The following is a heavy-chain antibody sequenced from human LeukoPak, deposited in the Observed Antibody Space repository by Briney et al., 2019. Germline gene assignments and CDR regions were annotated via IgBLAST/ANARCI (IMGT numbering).Heavy chain of an antibody. CDR1: GFTFSSHD. CDR3: ARVPVVAATENYYYGMDV. J-gene: IGHJ6*02. D-gene: IGHD2-15*01. CDR2: IGTAGDT. Sequence: GGSLRLSCAASGFTFSSHDMHWVRQATGKGLEWVSAIGTAGDTYYPGSVKGRFTISRENAKNSLYLQMNSLRAEDTAVYYCARVPVVAATENYYYGMDVWGQGTTVTVSS. V-gene: IGHV3-13*01.